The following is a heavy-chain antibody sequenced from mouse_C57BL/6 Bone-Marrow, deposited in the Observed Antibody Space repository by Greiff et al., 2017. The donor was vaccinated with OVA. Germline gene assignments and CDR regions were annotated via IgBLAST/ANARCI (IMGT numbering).Heavy chain of an antibody. Sequence: VNVVESGPGLVAPSQSLSITCTVSGFSLTSYGVDWVRQPPGKGLAWLGVIWGGGSTHYNSALMSRLSISTDNSNSQVYLKMNSLQTEDTAMYYCAKHGDYDKKRYAMDYWGQGTSVTVSS. CDR2: IWGGGST. CDR1: GFSLTSYG. J-gene: IGHJ4*01. V-gene: IGHV2-9*01. D-gene: IGHD2-4*01. CDR3: AKHGDYDKKRYAMDY.